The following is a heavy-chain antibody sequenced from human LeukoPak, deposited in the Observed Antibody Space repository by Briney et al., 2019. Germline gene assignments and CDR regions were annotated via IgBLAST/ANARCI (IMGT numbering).Heavy chain of an antibody. Sequence: GGSLRPSCAVSGFTFSTYGIHRVRQAPGKGLEWVAFIRYDGSHEYYTDSVKGRFTISRDNAKNSLYLQMNSLRAEDTAVYYCARGKQLWFGFDYWGQGTLVTVSS. CDR1: GFTFSTYG. CDR2: IRYDGSHE. J-gene: IGHJ4*02. D-gene: IGHD5-18*01. V-gene: IGHV3-30*02. CDR3: ARGKQLWFGFDY.